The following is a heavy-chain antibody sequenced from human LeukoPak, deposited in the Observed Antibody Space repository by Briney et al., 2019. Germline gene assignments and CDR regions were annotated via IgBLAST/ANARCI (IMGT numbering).Heavy chain of an antibody. V-gene: IGHV1-69*13. Sequence: ASVKVSCKASGGTFSSYAISWVRQAPGQGLEWMGGIIPIFGTANYAQKFQGRVTITADESTSTAYMELSSLRSEDTAVYYCANRSGYFGWYNWFDPWGQGTLVTVSS. CDR1: GGTFSSYA. J-gene: IGHJ5*02. CDR3: ANRSGYFGWYNWFDP. D-gene: IGHD3-9*01. CDR2: IIPIFGTA.